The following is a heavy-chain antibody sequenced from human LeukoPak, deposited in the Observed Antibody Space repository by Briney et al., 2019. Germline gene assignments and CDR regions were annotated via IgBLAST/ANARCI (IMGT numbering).Heavy chain of an antibody. D-gene: IGHD3-3*01. CDR2: IYYSVST. V-gene: IGHV4-39*07. CDR3: ARQRQNYYAFWSGYSNYYYYYMDV. CDR1: GGSISSSSYY. J-gene: IGHJ6*03. Sequence: SETLSLTCTVSGGSISSSSYYWGWIRPPPGKGLEWIGRIYYSVSTYYNPSLKRRVTISVDTSKNQFSLKLSSVTASDTAVYYCARQRQNYYAFWSGYSNYYYYYMDVWGKGTTVTVSS.